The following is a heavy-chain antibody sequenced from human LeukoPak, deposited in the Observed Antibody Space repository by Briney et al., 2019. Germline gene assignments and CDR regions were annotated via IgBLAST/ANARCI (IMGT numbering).Heavy chain of an antibody. J-gene: IGHJ4*02. CDR1: GLTFSSYA. CDR2: ISGSGGST. CDR3: AKDLGQWLVYFDY. D-gene: IGHD6-19*01. Sequence: GGSLRLSCAASGLTFSSYAMSWFRKAQGKGLEWVSAISGSGGSTYYADSVKGRFTISRDNSKNTLYLQMNSLRAEDTAVYYCAKDLGQWLVYFDYWGQGTLVTVSS. V-gene: IGHV3-23*01.